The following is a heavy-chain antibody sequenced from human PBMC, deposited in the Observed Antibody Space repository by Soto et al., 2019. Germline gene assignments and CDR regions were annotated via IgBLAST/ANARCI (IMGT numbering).Heavy chain of an antibody. CDR1: GGSISSSNW. D-gene: IGHD3-22*01. J-gene: IGHJ4*02. V-gene: IGHV4-4*02. CDR2: IYHSGST. Sequence: SETLSLTCAVSGGSISSSNWWGWVRQPPGKGLEWIGEIYHSGSTNYNPSLKSRVTISVDKSKNQFSLKLSSVTAADTAVYYCASLKYYYDSSGYYSPRGTFDYWGQGTLVTVSS. CDR3: ASLKYYYDSSGYYSPRGTFDY.